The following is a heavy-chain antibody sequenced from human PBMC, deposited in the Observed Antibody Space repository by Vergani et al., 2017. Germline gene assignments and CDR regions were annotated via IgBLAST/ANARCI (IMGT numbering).Heavy chain of an antibody. D-gene: IGHD5-18*01. Sequence: QVQLVQSGAEVKKPGASVKVSCKASGYTFTGYYMHWVRQAPGQGLEWMGWNNPNSGGTNYAQKFQGRVTMTRDTSISTAYMELSRLRSDDTAVYYCASSGYSYGPLGAFDIWGQGTMVTVSS. CDR1: GYTFTGYY. J-gene: IGHJ3*02. CDR3: ASSGYSYGPLGAFDI. V-gene: IGHV1-2*02. CDR2: NNPNSGGT.